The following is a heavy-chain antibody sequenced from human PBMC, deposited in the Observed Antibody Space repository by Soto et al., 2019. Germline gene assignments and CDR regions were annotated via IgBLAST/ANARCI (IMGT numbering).Heavy chain of an antibody. CDR2: ISGSGGST. CDR1: GFTFSSYA. J-gene: IGHJ3*02. Sequence: GGSLRLSCAASGFTFSSYAMSWVRQAPGKGLEWVSAISGSGGSTYYADSVKGRFTISRDNSKNTLYLQMNSLRAEDTAVYYRAKAITMIVVVIPDAFDIWGQGTMVTVSS. CDR3: AKAITMIVVVIPDAFDI. D-gene: IGHD3-22*01. V-gene: IGHV3-23*01.